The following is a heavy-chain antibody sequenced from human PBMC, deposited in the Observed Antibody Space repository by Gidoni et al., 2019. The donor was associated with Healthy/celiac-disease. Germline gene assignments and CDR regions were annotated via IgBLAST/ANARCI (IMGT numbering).Heavy chain of an antibody. V-gene: IGHV1-18*01. CDR2: ISAYNGNT. J-gene: IGHJ3*02. CDR3: ARGLTRIMITLGGVMAENDAFDI. CDR1: GYTFTRYG. Sequence: QVQLVQSGAAVKKPGASVKVSCTASGYTFTRYGISWVRQAPGQGLEWMGWISAYNGNTNYAQKLQGRVTMTTDTATSTAYMELRSLRSDDTAVYYCARGLTRIMITLGGVMAENDAFDIWGQGTMVTVSS. D-gene: IGHD3-16*01.